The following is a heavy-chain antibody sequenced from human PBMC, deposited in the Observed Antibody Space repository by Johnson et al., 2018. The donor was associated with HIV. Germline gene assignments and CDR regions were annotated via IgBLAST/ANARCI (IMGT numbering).Heavy chain of an antibody. CDR1: GFTFSSFW. CDR3: ARAQLIFPKNAFDF. V-gene: IGHV3-7*01. J-gene: IGHJ3*01. Sequence: VQLVESGGGLVQPGGSLTLSCVASGFTFSSFWMTWVRQAPGKGLEWVANIKLDGSDKYYVDSVKGRFTISRDNTKNSVYLLMNSLRVEDTALYYCARAQLIFPKNAFDFLGQGTMVTVSS. CDR2: IKLDGSDK. D-gene: IGHD3-3*02.